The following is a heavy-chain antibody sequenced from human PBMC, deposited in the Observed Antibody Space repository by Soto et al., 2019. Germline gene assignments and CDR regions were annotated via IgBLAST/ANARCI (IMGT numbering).Heavy chain of an antibody. J-gene: IGHJ4*02. V-gene: IGHV3-23*01. D-gene: IGHD1-26*01. CDR3: ARRGSGSYYDY. CDR2: ISGSGGST. CDR1: GFTFSSYA. Sequence: EVQLLESGGGLVQPXXSLRLSCAASGFTFSSYAMRWVRQAPGKGLEWVSAISGSGGSTYYADSVKGRFTISRDNSKNTGYLQMNSLRGEDTAVYYCARRGSGSYYDYWGQGTLVTVSS.